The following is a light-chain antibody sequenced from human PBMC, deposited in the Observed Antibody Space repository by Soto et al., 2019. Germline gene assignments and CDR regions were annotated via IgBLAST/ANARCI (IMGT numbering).Light chain of an antibody. CDR3: AAWDTSLSGGV. CDR1: SSNIGSDF. CDR2: ENN. V-gene: IGLV1-51*02. J-gene: IGLJ3*02. Sequence: QSVFTQPPSVSAAPGQKVTISCSGSSSNIGSDFVSWYQQLPGTAPQLLIYENNKRPSSIPDRFSGSKSATSATLGITGLQTGDEADYYCAAWDTSLSGGVFGGGTKLTVL.